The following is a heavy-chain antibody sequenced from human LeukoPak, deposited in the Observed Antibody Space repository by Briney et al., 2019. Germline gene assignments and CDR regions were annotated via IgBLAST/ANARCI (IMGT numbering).Heavy chain of an antibody. V-gene: IGHV3-23*01. J-gene: IGHJ4*02. CDR2: ISSSGDNT. D-gene: IGHD2-8*01. CDR1: GFVFPTYA. CDR3: AKVKALDAVASYFDF. Sequence: PGGSLRVSCAPSGFVFPTYAMGWVRQAPGKGLEWVSAISSSGDNTYYADSVKGQFTISRDNSKNTLDLQKNSLRAEDTAMYHCAKVKALDAVASYFDFWAQGTLVTVSS.